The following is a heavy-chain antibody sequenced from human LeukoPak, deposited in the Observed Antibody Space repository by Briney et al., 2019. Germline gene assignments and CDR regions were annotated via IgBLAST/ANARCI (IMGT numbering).Heavy chain of an antibody. Sequence: PGGSLRLSCAASGFTFTNYAMSWVRQAPGKGLEWVSAISNNGGYTYYADSVQGRFTISRDNAENSLYLQMNSLRAEDTAVYYCARDIGAWSAYWGQGTLVTVSS. CDR3: ARDIGAWSAY. D-gene: IGHD6-19*01. CDR1: GFTFTNYA. CDR2: ISNNGGYT. V-gene: IGHV3-23*01. J-gene: IGHJ4*02.